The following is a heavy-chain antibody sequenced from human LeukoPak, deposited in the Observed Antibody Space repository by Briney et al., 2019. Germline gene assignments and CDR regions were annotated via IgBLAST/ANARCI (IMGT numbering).Heavy chain of an antibody. J-gene: IGHJ4*02. V-gene: IGHV4-59*01. D-gene: IGHD1-14*01. CDR3: ARDGGTYYFDY. Sequence: SETLSLTCTISGGSISTYYWSWIREPTGKGLEWIGYIYYSGSTNYNPSLKSRVTISVDTSKNQFSLNLSSVTAADTAVYYCARDGGTYYFDYWGQGTLVTVSS. CDR1: GGSISTYY. CDR2: IYYSGST.